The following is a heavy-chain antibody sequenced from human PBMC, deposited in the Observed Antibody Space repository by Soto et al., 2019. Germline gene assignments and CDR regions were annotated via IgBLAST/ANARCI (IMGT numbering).Heavy chain of an antibody. J-gene: IGHJ4*02. Sequence: QVQLVESGGGVVQPGRSLRLSCAASGFTFSSYAMHWVRQAPGKGLEWVAVISYDGSNKYYADSVKGRFTISRDNSKNTLYLQMNSLRAEDTAVYYWSRSGGPIRGQGTLVTVSS. D-gene: IGHD3-3*01. V-gene: IGHV3-30-3*01. CDR1: GFTFSSYA. CDR2: ISYDGSNK. CDR3: SRSGGPI.